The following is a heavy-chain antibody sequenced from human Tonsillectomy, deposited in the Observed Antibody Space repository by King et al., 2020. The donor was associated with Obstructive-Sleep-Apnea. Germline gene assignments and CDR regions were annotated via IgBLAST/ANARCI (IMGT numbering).Heavy chain of an antibody. V-gene: IGHV3-66*01. J-gene: IGHJ4*02. Sequence: VQLVESGGGLVQPRGSLRLSCAASGFTVSSNYMSWVRQAPGKGLEWVSVIYSGGSTYYADSVKGRFTISRDNSKNTLYLQMNSLRAEDTAVYYCARVGSYDSSGYYTPTLDYWGQGTLVTVSS. CDR2: IYSGGST. CDR3: ARVGSYDSSGYYTPTLDY. CDR1: GFTVSSNY. D-gene: IGHD3-22*01.